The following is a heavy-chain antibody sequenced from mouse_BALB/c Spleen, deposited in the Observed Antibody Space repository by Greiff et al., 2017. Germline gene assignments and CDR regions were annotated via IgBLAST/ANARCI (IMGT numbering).Heavy chain of an antibody. J-gene: IGHJ1*01. CDR1: GYTFTSYW. Sequence: QVQLQQPGAELVRPGASVKLSCKASGYTFTSYWINWVKQRPGQGLEWIGNIYPSDSYTNYNQKFKDKATLTVDKSSSTAYMQLSSPTSEDSAVYYCARRLSYWYFDVWGAGTTVTVSS. V-gene: IGHV1-69*02. CDR3: ARRLSYWYFDV. CDR2: IYPSDSYT.